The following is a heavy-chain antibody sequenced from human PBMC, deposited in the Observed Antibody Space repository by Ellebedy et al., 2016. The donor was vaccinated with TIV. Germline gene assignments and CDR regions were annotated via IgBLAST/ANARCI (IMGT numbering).Heavy chain of an antibody. D-gene: IGHD3/OR15-3a*01. Sequence: SETLSLXXTVSGYSISSGYYWGWIRQPPGKGLEWIGSIYHSGSTYYNPSLKSRVAISVDTSKNQFSLKLSSVTAADTAVYYCARTDLRYGMDVWGQGTTVTVSS. V-gene: IGHV4-38-2*02. CDR2: IYHSGST. CDR1: GYSISSGYY. CDR3: ARTDLRYGMDV. J-gene: IGHJ6*02.